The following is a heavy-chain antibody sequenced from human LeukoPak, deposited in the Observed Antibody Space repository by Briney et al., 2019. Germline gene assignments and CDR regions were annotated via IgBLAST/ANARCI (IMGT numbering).Heavy chain of an antibody. CDR1: GYTFTGYY. J-gene: IGHJ4*02. D-gene: IGHD6-13*01. CDR2: ISAYNGNT. Sequence: ASVKVSCKASGYTFTGYYMHWVRQAPGQGLEWMGWISAYNGNTNYAQKLQGRVTMTTDTSTSTAYMELRSLRSDDTAVYYCARGQLVLDYFDYWGQGTLVTVSS. V-gene: IGHV1-18*04. CDR3: ARGQLVLDYFDY.